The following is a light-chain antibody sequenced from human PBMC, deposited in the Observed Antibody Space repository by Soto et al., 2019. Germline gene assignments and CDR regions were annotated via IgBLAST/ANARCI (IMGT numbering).Light chain of an antibody. Sequence: EIVMTQSPATLSVSPGERVTLSCRASQSININLAWYQQKPGQAPRVLIYGASSRASGIPDRFSGSGSGTDFTLPISRLEPGYFAFYYCQQYHNWPPLTFGGGTRVEIK. J-gene: IGKJ4*01. V-gene: IGKV3D-15*01. CDR2: GAS. CDR1: QSININ. CDR3: QQYHNWPPLT.